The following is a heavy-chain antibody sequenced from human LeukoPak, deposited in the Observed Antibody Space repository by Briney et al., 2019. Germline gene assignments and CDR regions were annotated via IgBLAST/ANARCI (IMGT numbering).Heavy chain of an antibody. Sequence: SETLSLTCAVYGGSFSGYYWSWIRQPPGKGLEWIGEINHSGSTNYNPSLKSRVTISVDTSKNQFSLKLSSVTAADTAVYYCARGSRRLRTFDYWGQETLVTVSS. J-gene: IGHJ4*02. CDR1: GGSFSGYY. D-gene: IGHD6-25*01. CDR2: INHSGST. V-gene: IGHV4-34*01. CDR3: ARGSRRLRTFDY.